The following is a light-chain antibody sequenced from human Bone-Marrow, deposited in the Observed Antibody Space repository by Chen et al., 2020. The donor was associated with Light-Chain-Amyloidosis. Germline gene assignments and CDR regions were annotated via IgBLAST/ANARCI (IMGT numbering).Light chain of an antibody. CDR3: QSADSSGTYEVI. CDR1: DLPTKY. V-gene: IGLV3-25*03. J-gene: IGLJ2*01. CDR2: RDT. Sequence: SYELTQPPSVSVSPGQTARITCSGDDLPTKYAYWYQQKPGQSPVLVIHRDTERPSGISERFSGSSSGTTDTLTISGVQAEDEAEYHWQSADSSGTYEVIFGGGTKLTVL.